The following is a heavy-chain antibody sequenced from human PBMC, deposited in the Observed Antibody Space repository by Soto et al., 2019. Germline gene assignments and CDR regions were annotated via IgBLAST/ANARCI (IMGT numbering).Heavy chain of an antibody. V-gene: IGHV1-69*13. CDR3: ARPAVAGTYYYGMDV. CDR2: IIPIFGTA. D-gene: IGHD6-19*01. J-gene: IGHJ6*02. Sequence: GASVKVSCKASGGTFSSYAISWVRQAPGQGLEWMGGIIPIFGTANYAQKFQGRVTITADESTSTAYMELRSLRSDDTAVYYCARPAVAGTYYYGMDVWGQGTTVTVSS. CDR1: GGTFSSYA.